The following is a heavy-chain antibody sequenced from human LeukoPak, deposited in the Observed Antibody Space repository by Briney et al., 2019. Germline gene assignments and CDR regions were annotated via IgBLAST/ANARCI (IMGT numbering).Heavy chain of an antibody. Sequence: ASVKVSCKASGYTFTSYGISWVRQAPGQGLEWLGWISIYTGNIKYGEKFQGRVTMTRDTSTGTAYMEVRSLTSDDTAVYYCARVRGTALTAYPGYFDYWGQGTLVTVSS. CDR1: GYTFTSYG. CDR2: ISIYTGNI. J-gene: IGHJ4*02. CDR3: ARVRGTALTAYPGYFDY. D-gene: IGHD2-21*02. V-gene: IGHV1-18*04.